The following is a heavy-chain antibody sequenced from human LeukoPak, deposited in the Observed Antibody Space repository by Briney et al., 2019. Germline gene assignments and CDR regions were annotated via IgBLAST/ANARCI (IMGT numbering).Heavy chain of an antibody. CDR2: ISAYNGNT. CDR1: GYTFTIYG. Sequence: ASVKVSFKASGYTFTIYGISWVRQAPGQGVEGMGWISAYNGNTNYAQKLQGRVTITTDTSTSTAYMELRSLRSDDTAVYYCARDYRIAAADWYFDLWGRGTLVTVSS. CDR3: ARDYRIAAADWYFDL. J-gene: IGHJ2*01. V-gene: IGHV1-18*01. D-gene: IGHD6-13*01.